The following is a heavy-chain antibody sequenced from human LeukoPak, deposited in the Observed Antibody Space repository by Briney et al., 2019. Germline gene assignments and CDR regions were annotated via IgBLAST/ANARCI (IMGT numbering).Heavy chain of an antibody. CDR1: GFIFSSYA. J-gene: IGHJ4*02. CDR2: ISGSGDNT. V-gene: IGHV3-23*01. D-gene: IGHD3-22*01. Sequence: GGSLRLSCAASGFIFSSYAMSWVRQAPGKGLEWVSGISGSGDNTYYADSVKGRFTISRDNSKNTLYVQVNSLGTEDTAAYYCARGSYYDSSGSFYFDYWGQGTLVTVSS. CDR3: ARGSYYDSSGSFYFDY.